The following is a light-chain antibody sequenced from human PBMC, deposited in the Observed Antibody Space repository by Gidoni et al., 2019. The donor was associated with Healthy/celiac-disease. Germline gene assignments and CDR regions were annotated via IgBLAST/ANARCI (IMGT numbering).Light chain of an antibody. CDR3: QQSYSTPDLTIT. V-gene: IGKV1-39*01. J-gene: IGKJ5*01. CDR1: QSISSY. Sequence: DIQMTQSPSSLSASVGDRVTITCRASQSISSYLNWYQQKPGKAPKLLIYAASSLQSGVPSRFSGSGSGTDFTLTISSLQPEDFATYYCQQSYSTPDLTITFGQXTRLEIK. CDR2: AAS.